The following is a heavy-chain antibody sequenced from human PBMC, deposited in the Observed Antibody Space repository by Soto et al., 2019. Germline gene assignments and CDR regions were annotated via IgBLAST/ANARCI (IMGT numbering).Heavy chain of an antibody. CDR2: ITNTGGDS. CDR3: ARASGESYPGSRVFDS. V-gene: IGHV3-23*01. Sequence: GGSLRLSCAASGFTFSNNAMTWVRQAPGKGLEWVSVITNTGGDSLYADSVKGRFTISRDNFKNTLYLQMNSLRAEDTAIYYCARASGESYPGSRVFDSWGQGTRVTVSS. J-gene: IGHJ4*02. CDR1: GFTFSNNA. D-gene: IGHD3-10*01.